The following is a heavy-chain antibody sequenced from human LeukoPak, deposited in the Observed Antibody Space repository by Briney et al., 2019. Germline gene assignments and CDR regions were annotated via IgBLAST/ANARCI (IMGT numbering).Heavy chain of an antibody. V-gene: IGHV4-39*01. D-gene: IGHD5-18*01. J-gene: IGHJ4*02. CDR2: IYYSGST. CDR3: ARFRGYSYGHIDY. CDR1: GGSISSSSYY. Sequence: PSETLSLTCTVSGGSISSSSYYWGWIRQPPGKGLEWIGSIYYSGSTYYNPSLKSRVTISVDTPKNQFSLKLSPVTAADTAVYYCARFRGYSYGHIDYWGQGTLVTVSS.